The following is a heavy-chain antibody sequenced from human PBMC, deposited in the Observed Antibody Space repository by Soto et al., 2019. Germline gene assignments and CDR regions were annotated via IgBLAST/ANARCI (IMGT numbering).Heavy chain of an antibody. CDR2: ISSSSGYT. D-gene: IGHD2-21*01. Sequence: QVQLVESGGGLVKPGGSLRLSCAASGFTFSDYYMNWIRQAPGEGLEWVSYISSSSGYTNYADSVKGRFTISRDNAKKPLYLETTIRAAEAWPWYYCALGGGMVIIGGGGTFDIWGQGTMVTVSS. V-gene: IGHV3-11*05. CDR1: GFTFSDYY. CDR3: ALGGGMVIIGGGGTFDI. J-gene: IGHJ3*02.